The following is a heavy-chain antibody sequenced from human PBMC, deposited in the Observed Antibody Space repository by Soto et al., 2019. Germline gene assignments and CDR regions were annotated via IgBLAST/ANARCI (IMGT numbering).Heavy chain of an antibody. D-gene: IGHD2-2*01. CDR1: GGSISSSSYY. V-gene: IGHV4-39*01. CDR2: IYYSGST. J-gene: IGHJ6*02. Sequence: SETLSLTCTVSGGSISSSSYYWGWIRQPPGKGLEWIGSIYYSGSTYYNPSLKSRVTISVDTSKNQFSLKLSSVTAADTAVYYCARLRIADYAYYYYSMDVWGQGTTVTVS. CDR3: ARLRIADYAYYYYSMDV.